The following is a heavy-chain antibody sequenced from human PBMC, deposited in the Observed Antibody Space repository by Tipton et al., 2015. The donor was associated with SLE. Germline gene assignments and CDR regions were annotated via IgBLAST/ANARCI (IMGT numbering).Heavy chain of an antibody. V-gene: IGHV4-61*02. CDR1: GASVSSNSYY. Sequence: TLSLTCNVSGASVSSNSYYWTWIRQPAGEGLEWIGRIYTSGGTTYNPSLKSRVTISMDASKDQFSLKLRSVTAADTAVYYCASLWELLYFDYWGQGTLVTVSS. D-gene: IGHD4-23*01. J-gene: IGHJ4*02. CDR2: IYTSGGT. CDR3: ASLWELLYFDY.